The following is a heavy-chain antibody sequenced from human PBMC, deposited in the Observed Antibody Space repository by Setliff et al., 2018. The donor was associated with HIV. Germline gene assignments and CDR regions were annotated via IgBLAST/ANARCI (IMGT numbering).Heavy chain of an antibody. V-gene: IGHV4-4*02. J-gene: IGHJ4*02. CDR2: IYPSGNT. CDR1: GDSMDSRKW. D-gene: IGHD3-10*01. CDR3: ARGGEGGFLWFGNFSYYIDY. Sequence: SETLSLTCVVSGDSMDSRKWWSLVRQTPGKGLEYIGTIYPSGNTIYNPSLKSRTTISIDKSNNQFSLKLSSMTAADTAVYYCARGGEGGFLWFGNFSYYIDYWGQGTLVTVSS.